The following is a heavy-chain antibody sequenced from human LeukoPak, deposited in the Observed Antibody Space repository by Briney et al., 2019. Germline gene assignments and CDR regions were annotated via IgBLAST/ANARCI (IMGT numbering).Heavy chain of an antibody. D-gene: IGHD5-24*01. CDR1: GGSISSYY. Sequence: SETLSLTCTVSGGSISSYYWTWIRQPPGKGLVWIGYINYSGSTNYNPSLKSRVTNSVDTSKNQFSLKLSSVTAADTAVYYCARVLRDGSLALAYWGQGTLVTVSS. CDR3: ARVLRDGSLALAY. CDR2: INYSGST. J-gene: IGHJ4*02. V-gene: IGHV4-59*01.